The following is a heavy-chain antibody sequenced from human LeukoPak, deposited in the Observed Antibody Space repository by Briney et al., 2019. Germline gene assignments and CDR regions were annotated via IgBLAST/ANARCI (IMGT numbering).Heavy chain of an antibody. CDR2: MNQGGST. CDR3: ARVMVRGVDYYYYMDV. Sequence: SETLSLTCAVYGGSFSGYYWNWIRQPPGKGLEWIGEMNQGGSTNYNPSLKSRVTISVDTSKNQFSLKLSSVTAADTAVYYCARVMVRGVDYYYYMDVWGKGTTVTISS. D-gene: IGHD3-10*01. CDR1: GGSFSGYY. V-gene: IGHV4-34*01. J-gene: IGHJ6*03.